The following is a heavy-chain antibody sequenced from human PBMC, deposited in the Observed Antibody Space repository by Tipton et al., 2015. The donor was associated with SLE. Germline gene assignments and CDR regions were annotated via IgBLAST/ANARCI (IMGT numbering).Heavy chain of an antibody. CDR1: GGSITGYY. V-gene: IGHV4-59*08. J-gene: IGHJ3*01. Sequence: TLSLTCIVSGGSITGYYWSWIRQPPGKRLEWIGYIDQFGSANYNPSLQNRVTISVGRSKTQFSLKLRSVSAADSAMHYCARHGYDFWSGYYHHVFDVWGQGTMLTVSS. CDR2: IDQFGSA. CDR3: ARHGYDFWSGYYHHVFDV. D-gene: IGHD3-3*01.